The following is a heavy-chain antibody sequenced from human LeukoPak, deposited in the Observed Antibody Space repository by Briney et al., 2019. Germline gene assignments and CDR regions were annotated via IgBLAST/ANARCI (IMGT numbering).Heavy chain of an antibody. CDR2: ISSSSSYI. CDR3: ARRSGDYHFDY. D-gene: IGHD3-10*01. V-gene: IGHV3-21*04. J-gene: IGHJ4*02. CDR1: GFTFSSYS. Sequence: GGSLRLSCVASGFTFSSYSMNWVRQAPGKGLEWVSSISSSSSYIYYADSVKGRFTISRDNAKNSLYLQMNSLRAEDTALYHCARRSGDYHFDYWGQGTLVTVSS.